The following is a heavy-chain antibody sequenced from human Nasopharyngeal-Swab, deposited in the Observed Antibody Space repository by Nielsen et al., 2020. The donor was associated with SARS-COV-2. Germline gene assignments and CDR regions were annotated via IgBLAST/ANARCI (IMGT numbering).Heavy chain of an antibody. V-gene: IGHV5-51*01. CDR2: ILPGDSDT. CDR3: AKRITTSDAFDV. CDR1: GSSFNNYW. Sequence: GESLKISCQGSGSSFNNYWIGWVRQMPGKGLEWMGIILPGDSDTKYSPSFQGQVTISADKSISTAYLQWTSLKASDTAMYYCAKRITTSDAFDVWGQGTVVTVSS. J-gene: IGHJ3*01. D-gene: IGHD1-1*01.